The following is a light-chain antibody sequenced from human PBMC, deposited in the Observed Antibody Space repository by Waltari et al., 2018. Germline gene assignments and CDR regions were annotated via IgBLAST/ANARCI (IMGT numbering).Light chain of an antibody. J-gene: IGLJ2*01. V-gene: IGLV1-47*01. Sequence: QSVLTQPPPASGTPGQRVTISCSGSSPNIGSNYVYWYQHLPGTAPKLLIYRNNQRPSGVPDRFSGSKSGTSASLAISGLRSEDEADYYCAAWDDSLSGPRVVFGGGTKLTVL. CDR2: RNN. CDR1: SPNIGSNY. CDR3: AAWDDSLSGPRVV.